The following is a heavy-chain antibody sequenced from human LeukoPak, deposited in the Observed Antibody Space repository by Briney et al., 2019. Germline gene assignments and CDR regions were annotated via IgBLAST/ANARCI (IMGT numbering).Heavy chain of an antibody. CDR3: AKAGAVVVVAAKYFDY. V-gene: IGHV6-1*01. D-gene: IGHD2-15*01. CDR2: TYYRSKWYS. Sequence: SQTLSLTCTISGDNVSNNTTAWNWIRQSPSRGLEWLGRTYYRSKWYSEFAVSMIGRITINADTSKNQFSLRLNSVTPEDTAVYYCAKAGAVVVVAAKYFDYWGQGTLVTVSS. J-gene: IGHJ4*02. CDR1: GDNVSNNTTA.